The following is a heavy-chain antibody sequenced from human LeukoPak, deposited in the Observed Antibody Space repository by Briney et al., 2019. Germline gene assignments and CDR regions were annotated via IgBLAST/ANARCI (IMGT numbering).Heavy chain of an antibody. Sequence: GGSLRLSCSASGFTITSYAMHWVRQAPGKGLEYVSALSSNGEIKFYADSVKGRFTISRDSSKNTLDLQMSSLRAEDTALYYCVKTYSGTYYDFWGQGTLVTVSS. D-gene: IGHD1-26*01. V-gene: IGHV3-64D*06. CDR1: GFTITSYA. CDR2: LSSNGEIK. CDR3: VKTYSGTYYDF. J-gene: IGHJ4*02.